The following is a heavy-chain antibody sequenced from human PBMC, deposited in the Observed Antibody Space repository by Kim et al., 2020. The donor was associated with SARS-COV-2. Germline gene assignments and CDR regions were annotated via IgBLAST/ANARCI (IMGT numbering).Heavy chain of an antibody. J-gene: IGHJ4*01. CDR3: ATPSLYSSSWYFFDY. D-gene: IGHD6-13*01. CDR1: GFTFSSYG. CDR2: ISYDGSNK. Sequence: GGSLRLSCAASGFTFSSYGMHWVRQAPGKGLEWVAVISYDGSNKYYADSVKGRFTISRDNSKNTLYLQMNSLRAEDTAVYYCATPSLYSSSWYFFDYWG. V-gene: IGHV3-30*03.